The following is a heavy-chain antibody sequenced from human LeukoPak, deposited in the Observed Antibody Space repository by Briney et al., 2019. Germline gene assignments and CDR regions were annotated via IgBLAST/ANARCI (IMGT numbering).Heavy chain of an antibody. V-gene: IGHV3-33*01. CDR2: IYYDGNTK. CDR1: GFSFSNYG. Sequence: GGSLRLSCVASGFSFSNYGFHWVRQAPGKGLEWVADIYYDGNTKYYGDSVKGRFTISRDNSENTLFLQMNSLRAEDTAVYYCARDGSGGGWRYFDYWGQGALVTVSS. CDR3: ARDGSGGGWRYFDY. J-gene: IGHJ4*02. D-gene: IGHD6-19*01.